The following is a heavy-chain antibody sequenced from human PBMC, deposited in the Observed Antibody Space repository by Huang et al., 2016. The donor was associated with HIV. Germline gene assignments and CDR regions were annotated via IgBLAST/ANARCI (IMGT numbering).Heavy chain of an antibody. V-gene: IGHV1-69*01. Sequence: QVQLVQSGAEVRKPGSSVKVSCKASGGNFNSYTINWMRQAPGQGPEWMGGILPSLGKPNYAPKFQARLTITADGYTSTAYMVLSSLRPEDTAIYYCAKWGGLSDYDFRRAHAFDIWGQGTVVTVSS. CDR1: GGNFNSYT. J-gene: IGHJ3*02. CDR2: ILPSLGKP. CDR3: AKWGGLSDYDFRRAHAFDI. D-gene: IGHD5-12*01.